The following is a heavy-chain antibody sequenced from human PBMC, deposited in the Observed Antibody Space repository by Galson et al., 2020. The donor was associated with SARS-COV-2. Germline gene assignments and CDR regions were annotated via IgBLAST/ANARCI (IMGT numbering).Heavy chain of an antibody. CDR1: GGSISSGGYY. CDR3: ARARCSSTSCYNYYGMDG. Sequence: ETSETLSLTCTVSGGSISSGGYYWSWIRQHPGKGLECIGYIYYSGSTYYNPSLKSRLTISVDTSKNQFSLKLSSVTAADTAVYYCARARCSSTSCYNYYGMDGCGQGTNVTVSS. V-gene: IGHV4-31*03. D-gene: IGHD2-2*01. CDR2: IYYSGST. J-gene: IGHJ6*02.